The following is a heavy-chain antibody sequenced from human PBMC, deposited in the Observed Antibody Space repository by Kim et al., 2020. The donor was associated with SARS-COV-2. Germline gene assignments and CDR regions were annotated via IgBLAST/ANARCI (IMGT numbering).Heavy chain of an antibody. V-gene: IGHV3-23*01. CDR3: AKVMGNEDYFDY. J-gene: IGHJ4*02. D-gene: IGHD1-1*01. Sequence: SNAYPLEGRFTISRDNSKNTLYLQMNSRRAEDTAVYYCAKVMGNEDYFDYWGQGTLVTVSS.